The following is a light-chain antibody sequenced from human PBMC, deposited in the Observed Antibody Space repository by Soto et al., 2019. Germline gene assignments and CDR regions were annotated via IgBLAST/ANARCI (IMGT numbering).Light chain of an antibody. Sequence: EILLTQSPPPLSVSPGERATLSCRASQSVSSSLAWYQQKPGQAPRLLIXGAXTRATGTKARFSGSGSGTEFNLTISSLKSEDFAVYYCQQYKSWPPITFGQGKRLEIK. V-gene: IGKV3-15*01. J-gene: IGKJ5*01. CDR2: GAX. CDR1: QSVSSS. CDR3: QQYKSWPPIT.